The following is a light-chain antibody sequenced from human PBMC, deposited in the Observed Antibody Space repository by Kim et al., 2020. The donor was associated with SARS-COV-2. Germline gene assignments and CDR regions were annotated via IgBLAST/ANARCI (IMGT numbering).Light chain of an antibody. CDR1: QDISNY. CDR3: QHYRNLPLT. J-gene: IGKJ4*01. CDR2: DAS. Sequence: DIQMTQSPSSLSASVGDRVTITCQASQDISNYLNWYQQKPGKAPKLLIFDASNLETEVHSRFSGSGSGTDFTFTISGLQPEDVATYYCQHYRNLPLTFGGGTKVDIK. V-gene: IGKV1-33*01.